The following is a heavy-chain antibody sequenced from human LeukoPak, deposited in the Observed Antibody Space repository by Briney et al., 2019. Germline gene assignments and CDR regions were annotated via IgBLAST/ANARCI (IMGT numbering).Heavy chain of an antibody. CDR3: ARSDYNDYRGLGF. V-gene: IGHV1-46*01. J-gene: IGHJ4*02. CDR1: GYAFTSYH. CDR2: IIPSSGST. Sequence: ASVTVSCTASGYAFTSYHIHWMRQAPGQGLGWMGIIIPSSGSTTYAQKFQGRVTMTRDTSTSTVHMELSSLTSDDTAVYFCARSDYNDYRGLGFWGQGTLVTVSS. D-gene: IGHD4-11*01.